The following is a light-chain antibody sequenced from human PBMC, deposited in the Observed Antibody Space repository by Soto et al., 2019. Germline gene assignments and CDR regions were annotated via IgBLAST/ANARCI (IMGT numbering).Light chain of an antibody. Sequence: QSALTQPASVSGSPGQSITISCTGTSSDVGRYNYVSWYQQHPGKAPKLMIYDVNNRPSGVSNRFSGSKSGNTASLTISGLQAEEEADYYCSSYTRSSTWVFGGGTKLTVL. V-gene: IGLV2-14*01. CDR1: SSDVGRYNY. CDR2: DVN. J-gene: IGLJ3*02. CDR3: SSYTRSSTWV.